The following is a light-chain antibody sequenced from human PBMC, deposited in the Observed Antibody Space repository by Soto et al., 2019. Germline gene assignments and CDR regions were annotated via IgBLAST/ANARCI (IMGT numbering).Light chain of an antibody. CDR1: LTISDNY. V-gene: IGKV3-20*01. CDR3: QQYGSSPRT. CDR2: GAS. Sequence: EIVLTHSPGTLSLSPGERATLSCRASLTISDNYLAWYQQKAGQAPRLVIFGASSRATGIPDRFSASGSGTDFTLTITTLEPEDFAVYYCQQYGSSPRTFGLGTKVDIK. J-gene: IGKJ1*01.